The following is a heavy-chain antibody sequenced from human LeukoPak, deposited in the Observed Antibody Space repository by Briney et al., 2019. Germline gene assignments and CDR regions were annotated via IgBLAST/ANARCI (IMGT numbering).Heavy chain of an antibody. CDR3: AKGSGSYKGIDY. CDR2: IRYDGGSK. D-gene: IGHD3-10*01. CDR1: GFTFSNYG. Sequence: GGSLRLSCAASGFTFSNYGMHWVRQAPGKGLEWVAFIRYDGGSKYYADSVKGRFTISRDNSKSTLYLQMNSLRAEDTAIYYCAKGSGSYKGIDYWGQGTLVTVSS. J-gene: IGHJ4*02. V-gene: IGHV3-30*02.